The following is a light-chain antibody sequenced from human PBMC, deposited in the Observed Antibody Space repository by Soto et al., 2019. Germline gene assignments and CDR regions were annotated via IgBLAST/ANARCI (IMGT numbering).Light chain of an antibody. CDR1: SSDVGCYKF. V-gene: IGLV2-23*01. Sequence: QSALTQPASVSGSPGQSITISCTGTSSDVGCYKFVSWYQQHPGKAPKLMIYEGSKRPSGVSSRFSGSKSGNTASLTISGLQAEDEGDYHCCSYAGSSTLVFGGGTKLTVL. CDR3: CSYAGSSTLV. CDR2: EGS. J-gene: IGLJ3*02.